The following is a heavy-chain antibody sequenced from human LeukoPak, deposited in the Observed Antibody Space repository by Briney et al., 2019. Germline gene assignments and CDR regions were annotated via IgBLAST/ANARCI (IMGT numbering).Heavy chain of an antibody. J-gene: IGHJ4*02. CDR1: GFTFSSYA. D-gene: IGHD3-22*01. CDR3: ARGVGEYYDSSGYDY. Sequence: GGSLRLSCAASGFTFSSYAMHWVRQAPGKGLEYVSAISSNGGSTYYANSVKGRFTISRDNSKNTLYLQMGSLRAEDMAVYYCARGVGEYYDSSGYDYWGQGTLVTVSS. CDR2: ISSNGGST. V-gene: IGHV3-64*01.